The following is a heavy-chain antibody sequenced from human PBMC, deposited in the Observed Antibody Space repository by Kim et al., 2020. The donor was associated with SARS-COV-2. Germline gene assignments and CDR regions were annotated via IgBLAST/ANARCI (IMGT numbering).Heavy chain of an antibody. CDR2: IYYSGST. CDR3: ASMPIQDYFDY. Sequence: SETLSLTCTVSGGSISSYYWSWIRQPPGKGLEWIGYIYYSGSTNYNPSLKSRVTISVDTSKNQFSLKLSSVTAADTAVYYCASMPIQDYFDYWGQGTLVTVSS. D-gene: IGHD2-2*01. V-gene: IGHV4-59*08. J-gene: IGHJ4*02. CDR1: GGSISSYY.